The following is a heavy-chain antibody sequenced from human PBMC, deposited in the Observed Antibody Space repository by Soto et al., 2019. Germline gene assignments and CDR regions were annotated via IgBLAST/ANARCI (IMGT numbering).Heavy chain of an antibody. CDR1: GFTFSSYS. Sequence: PGGSLRLSCAASGFTFSSYSMNWVRQAPGKGLEWVSSISSSSSYIYYADSVKGRFTISRDNAKNSLYLQMNSLRAEDTAVYYCARELVLGYCSGGSCPTGWLDPWGQGTLVTVSS. J-gene: IGHJ5*02. CDR2: ISSSSSYI. D-gene: IGHD2-15*01. V-gene: IGHV3-21*01. CDR3: ARELVLGYCSGGSCPTGWLDP.